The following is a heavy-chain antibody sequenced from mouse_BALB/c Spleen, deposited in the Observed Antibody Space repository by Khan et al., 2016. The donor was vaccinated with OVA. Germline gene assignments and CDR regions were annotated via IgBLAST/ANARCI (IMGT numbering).Heavy chain of an antibody. V-gene: IGHV9-3-1*01. CDR2: IYTYTGEP. CDR1: GYTFTNYG. J-gene: IGHJ4*01. D-gene: IGHD1-1*01. CDR3: ARGSSRAIDY. Sequence: QIQLVQSGPELKKPGETVKISCKASGYTFTNYGLNWVKQAPGKGLKWMGWIYTYTGEPTYADELKGRFAFSLETSASTAYLQINNLKNEDTATYFCARGSSRAIDYWGQGTSVTVSS.